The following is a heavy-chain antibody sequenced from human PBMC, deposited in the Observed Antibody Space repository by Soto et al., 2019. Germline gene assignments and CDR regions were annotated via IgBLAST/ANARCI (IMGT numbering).Heavy chain of an antibody. J-gene: IGHJ4*02. Sequence: ETLSLTCTVYGGSISSNYWSCIRQPPEKGLEWIGYIYYSGSTNYNPSLKSRVTISVDTSKNQFSLKLSSVTAADTAVYYCARDIARSNPYYFVYPDKGPLGTVSS. D-gene: IGHD4-4*01. CDR3: ARDIARSNPYYFVY. V-gene: IGHV4-59*01. CDR1: GGSISSNY. CDR2: IYYSGST.